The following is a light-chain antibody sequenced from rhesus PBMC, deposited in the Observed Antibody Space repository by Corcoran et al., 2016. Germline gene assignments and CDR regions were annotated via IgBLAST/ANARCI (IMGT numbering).Light chain of an antibody. J-gene: IGKJ2*01. CDR1: QRVSSS. V-gene: IGKV3-42*03. Sequence: EIVMTQSPATLSLSPGERATLSCRASQRVSSSLAWYQQKPGLAPRLLIVGVSSRARGLPDRFSGRGSGTQFHLTHTSLEPEDFEVYYCQQYSNWYSFGQGTKVEIK. CDR2: GVS. CDR3: QQYSNWYS.